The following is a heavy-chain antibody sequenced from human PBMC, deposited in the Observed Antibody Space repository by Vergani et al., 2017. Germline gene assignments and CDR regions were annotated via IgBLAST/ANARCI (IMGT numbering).Heavy chain of an antibody. V-gene: IGHV1-46*02. CDR3: ARSIGYCTSGSCRPYYFDL. CDR1: GYIFKNYS. CDR2: VNFVTGAA. J-gene: IGHJ4*02. Sequence: QVKLVQSGAAVKKPGASAKFSCTAPGYIFKNYSMHWPRLAHGQGFQWMGVVNFVTGAATSPQKFEGRITMTRDTSTATFYMDLSSLKYEDTAIYYCARSIGYCTSGSCRPYYFDLWGQGTLVTVSS. D-gene: IGHD2-15*01.